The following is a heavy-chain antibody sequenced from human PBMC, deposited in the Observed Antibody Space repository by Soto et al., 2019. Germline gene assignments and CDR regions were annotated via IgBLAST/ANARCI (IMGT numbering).Heavy chain of an antibody. CDR3: EAEMTFGKLSVV. Sequence: QVQLVQSGAEVKKPGSSVKVSCKASGETDTNYVISWVRQAPGQGLEWMGGIFPKFGTTYSAQKLQDRLTITADESTSTVYMQLSSLRLDDTAVYYCEAEMTFGKLSVVWGQGTTVTVSS. D-gene: IGHD3-16*02. CDR2: IFPKFGTT. J-gene: IGHJ6*02. CDR1: GETDTNYV. V-gene: IGHV1-69*01.